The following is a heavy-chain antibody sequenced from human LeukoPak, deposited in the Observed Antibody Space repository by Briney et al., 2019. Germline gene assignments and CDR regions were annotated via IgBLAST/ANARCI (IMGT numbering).Heavy chain of an antibody. CDR2: IYSAGST. V-gene: IGHV3-53*01. CDR3: GRSTVKGY. CDR1: GFTVSSNY. J-gene: IGHJ4*02. D-gene: IGHD2-21*02. Sequence: GGSLRLSCVASGFTVSSNYMSWVRPAPGKGVEWGSVIYSAGSTFYAHSVKGRFTISRDNSKNTLYLQMNSLRAEDTAVYYCGRSTVKGYWGQGTLVTVSS.